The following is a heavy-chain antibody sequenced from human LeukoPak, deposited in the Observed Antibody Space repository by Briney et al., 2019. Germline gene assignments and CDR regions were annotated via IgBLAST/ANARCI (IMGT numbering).Heavy chain of an antibody. J-gene: IGHJ3*01. CDR2: ISPNSGGT. V-gene: IGHV1-2*02. CDR1: GYTFIGYY. CDR3: ARDRAHVGTMGDAFDV. D-gene: IGHD5-12*01. Sequence: ASVKVPCKASGYTFIGYYMHWVRQAPGQGLEWMGWISPNSGGTKYAQKFQGRVTMTRDTSISTAYMELSRLRSDDTAMYYCARDRAHVGTMGDAFDVWGQGPMHTLSS.